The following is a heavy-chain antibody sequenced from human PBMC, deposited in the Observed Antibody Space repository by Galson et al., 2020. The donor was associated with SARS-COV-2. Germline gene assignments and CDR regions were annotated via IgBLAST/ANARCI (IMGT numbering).Heavy chain of an antibody. Sequence: GGSLRLSCAASGFTFGSYGMHWVRQAPGKGLEWVSRINNNGSRTSYADSVKGRFTISRDNAKNTLYLQMNSLRAEDTALYYCTATRAYWGQGPLVTVSS. CDR1: GFTFGSYG. J-gene: IGHJ4*02. CDR3: TATRAY. V-gene: IGHV3-74*01. D-gene: IGHD1-26*01. CDR2: INNNGSRT.